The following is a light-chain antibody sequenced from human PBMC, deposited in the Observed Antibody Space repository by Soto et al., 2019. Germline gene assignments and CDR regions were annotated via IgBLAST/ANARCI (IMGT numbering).Light chain of an antibody. CDR2: DVS. J-gene: IGKJ1*01. CDR3: QHYGSSPT. CDR1: QSVSSSY. Sequence: EIVLTQSPGTLSLSPGERATLSCRSSQSVSSSYLAWYQQKPGQAPRLLIYDVSSRATGIPDRFSGSGSRTDFTLTISRLEPEDFAVYYCQHYGSSPTFGQGTKVEIK. V-gene: IGKV3-20*01.